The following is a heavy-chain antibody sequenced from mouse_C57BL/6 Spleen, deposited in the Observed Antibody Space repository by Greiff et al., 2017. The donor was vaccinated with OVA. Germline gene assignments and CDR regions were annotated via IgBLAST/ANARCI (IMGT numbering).Heavy chain of an antibody. J-gene: IGHJ3*01. CDR3: AREGDYVGPWFAY. Sequence: QVQLQQPGAELVKPGASVKLSCKASGYTFTSYWMHWVKQRPGRGLEWIGRIDPNSGGTKYNEKFKSKATLTVDKPSSTAYMPLSSLTSEDSAVYYCAREGDYVGPWFAYWGQGTLVTVSA. CDR2: IDPNSGGT. CDR1: GYTFTSYW. V-gene: IGHV1-72*01. D-gene: IGHD1-1*01.